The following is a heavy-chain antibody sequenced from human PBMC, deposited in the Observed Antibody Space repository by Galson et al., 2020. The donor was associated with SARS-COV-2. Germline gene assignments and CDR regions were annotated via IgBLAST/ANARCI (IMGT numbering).Heavy chain of an antibody. V-gene: IGHV1-18*04. D-gene: IGHD7-27*01. Sequence: ASVKVSCKTSGYTFNDYGFSWVRQAPGQGLEWIGWISAFNGDKRYRQDLQDRLTLTTETSASTGHMELRSLTSDDTAIYYCARDLYWGSDAFDLWGQGTMVTVSS. CDR1: GYTFNDYG. CDR3: ARDLYWGSDAFDL. CDR2: ISAFNGDK. J-gene: IGHJ3*01.